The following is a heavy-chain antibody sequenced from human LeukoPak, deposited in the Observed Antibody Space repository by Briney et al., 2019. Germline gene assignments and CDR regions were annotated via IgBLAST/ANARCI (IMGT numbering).Heavy chain of an antibody. CDR1: GASLSSGSYY. CDR3: ARGRLDSGIAFDI. V-gene: IGHV4-61*02. J-gene: IGHJ3*02. D-gene: IGHD1-26*01. Sequence: PSETLSLTCTVSGASLSSGSYYWSWIRQPAGKGLEWIGRIYPSGRTDYNPSLKSRVTISIDTSKNQFSLKQSSVTAADTAVYYCARGRLDSGIAFDIWGQGTMVTVSS. CDR2: IYPSGRT.